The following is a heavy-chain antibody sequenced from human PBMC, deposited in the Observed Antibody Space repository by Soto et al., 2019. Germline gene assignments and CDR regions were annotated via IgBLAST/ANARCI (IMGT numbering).Heavy chain of an antibody. J-gene: IGHJ3*02. CDR3: ARSMAVAGAFDI. D-gene: IGHD6-19*01. CDR2: IKQDGSEK. CDR1: GFTFSSYL. V-gene: IGHV3-7*05. Sequence: GGSLRLSCAASGFTFSSYLMSWVRQAPGKGLEWVANIKQDGSEKYYVDSVKGRFTISRDNAKNSLYLQMNSLRAEDTAVYYCARSMAVAGAFDIWGQGTMVTVSS.